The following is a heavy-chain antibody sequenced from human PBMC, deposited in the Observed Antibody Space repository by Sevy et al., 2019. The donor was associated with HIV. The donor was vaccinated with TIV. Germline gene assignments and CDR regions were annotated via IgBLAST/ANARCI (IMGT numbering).Heavy chain of an antibody. CDR1: GGSISSSSYY. CDR2: IYYSGST. D-gene: IGHD3-3*01. V-gene: IGHV4-39*01. Sequence: SETLSLTCTVSGGSISSSSYYWGWIRQPPGKGLEWIGSIYYSGSTYYNPSLKSRVTISVDTSKNQFSLKLSSVTAADTAVYYCANAEEYYDFWSGYHEYFQHWGQGTLVTVSS. J-gene: IGHJ1*01. CDR3: ANAEEYYDFWSGYHEYFQH.